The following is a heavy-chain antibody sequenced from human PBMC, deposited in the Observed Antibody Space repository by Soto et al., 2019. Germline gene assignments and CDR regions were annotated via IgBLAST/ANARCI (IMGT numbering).Heavy chain of an antibody. CDR2: ISYDGSNK. V-gene: IGHV3-30*04. CDR3: ARGYDSSGYYYFDY. J-gene: IGHJ4*02. CDR1: GFTFSSYA. D-gene: IGHD3-22*01. Sequence: GGSLRLSCAASGFTFSSYAMHWVRQAPGKGLEWVAVISYDGSNKYYADSVKGRFTISRDNSKNTLYLQMNSLRAEDTAVYYCARGYDSSGYYYFDYWGQGTLVTVSS.